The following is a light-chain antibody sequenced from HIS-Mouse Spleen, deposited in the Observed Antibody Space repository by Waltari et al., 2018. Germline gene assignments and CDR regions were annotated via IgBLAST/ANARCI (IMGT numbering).Light chain of an antibody. CDR3: CSYAGSYTLV. V-gene: IGLV2-11*01. Sequence: QSALTQPRSVSGSPGQSVTLSCTGTSSCVGGYNYVSWYQQHPGKAPKLMIYDVSKRPSGVPDRFSGSKSGNTASLTISGLQAEDEADYYCCSYAGSYTLVFGGGTKLTVL. J-gene: IGLJ3*02. CDR2: DVS. CDR1: SSCVGGYNY.